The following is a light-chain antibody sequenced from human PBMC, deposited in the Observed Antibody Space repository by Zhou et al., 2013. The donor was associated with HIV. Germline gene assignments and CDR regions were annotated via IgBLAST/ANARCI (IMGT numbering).Light chain of an antibody. CDR2: DAS. CDR1: QDINIY. Sequence: DSQMTQAPSSLSASVGDTVTIACQASQDINIYLNWYQQRPGKAPKVLIYDASNLETGVPSRFSGRGSGTDFTLTISGLQSEDIATYYCQQYDNLPYTFGQGTQLEI. V-gene: IGKV1-33*01. J-gene: IGKJ2*01. CDR3: QQYDNLPYT.